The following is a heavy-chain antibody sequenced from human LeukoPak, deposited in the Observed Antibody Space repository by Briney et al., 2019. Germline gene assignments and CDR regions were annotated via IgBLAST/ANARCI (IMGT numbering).Heavy chain of an antibody. D-gene: IGHD6-19*01. J-gene: IGHJ4*02. CDR2: IKQDGSEK. Sequence: PGGSLRLSCAASGFTFSSYWMSWVRQAPGKGLEWVANIKQDGSEKYYVDSVKGRFTISRDNAKNSLYLQMNSLRPEDTAMYYCAKSIPTIAVAVSTRQWGQGTLVTVSS. V-gene: IGHV3-7*01. CDR1: GFTFSSYW. CDR3: AKSIPTIAVAVSTRQ.